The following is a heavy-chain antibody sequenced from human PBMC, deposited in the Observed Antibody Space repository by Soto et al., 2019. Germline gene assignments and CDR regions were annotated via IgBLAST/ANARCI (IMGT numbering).Heavy chain of an antibody. CDR2: INTDGSVA. D-gene: IGHD2-21*01. Sequence: EVQLVESGGGLVQPGESLRLSCAASGLTFRSYWMHWVRQATGKGLVWVSRINTDGSVAMYVDSVKGRFTISRDNAKNTLYLHMNSLRAEDTAVYYCVRDMQLWRLYSLGQGTLVTVSS. V-gene: IGHV3-74*03. CDR3: VRDMQLWRLYS. CDR1: GLTFRSYW. J-gene: IGHJ4*02.